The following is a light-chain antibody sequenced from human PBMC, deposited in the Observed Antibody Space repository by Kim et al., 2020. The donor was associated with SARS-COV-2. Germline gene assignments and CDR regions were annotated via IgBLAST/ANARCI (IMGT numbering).Light chain of an antibody. CDR1: SSDVGAYDY. CDR3: CSYAGSPPYV. J-gene: IGLJ1*01. CDR2: DVT. Sequence: QSALTQPRSVSGSPGQSVTISCTGTSSDVGAYDYVSWYQQHPGKAPKLLIFDVTKRPSGVPDRFSASKSGNTASLTISGLQAEDEADYYCCSYAGSPPYVFGSGTKVTVL. V-gene: IGLV2-11*01.